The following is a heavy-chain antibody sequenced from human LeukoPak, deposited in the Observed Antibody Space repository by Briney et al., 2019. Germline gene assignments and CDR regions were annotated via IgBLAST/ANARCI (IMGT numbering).Heavy chain of an antibody. J-gene: IGHJ4*02. CDR3: ARGFGDHHDYAF. Sequence: SVKVSCTASGGTFSSYAIGWVRQAPGQGLEWMGGIIPIFGTANYAQKFQGRVTITADESTSTAYMELSSLRSEDTAVYYCARGFGDHHDYAFWGQGTLVTVSS. D-gene: IGHD3-10*01. V-gene: IGHV1-69*13. CDR2: IIPIFGTA. CDR1: GGTFSSYA.